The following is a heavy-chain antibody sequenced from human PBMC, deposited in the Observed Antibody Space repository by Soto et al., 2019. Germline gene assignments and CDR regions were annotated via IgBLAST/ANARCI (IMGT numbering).Heavy chain of an antibody. CDR1: GFSLSTSGLG. Sequence: QITLKESGPTLVRPTQTLTLTCTFSGFSLSTSGLGVGWIRQPPGKALEWLALIYWNDDKRYSPSLKARLTITKDPSKIQVVLTMTNMDPVDTATYYCAHRPSGWYLFDYWGQGTLVTVSS. D-gene: IGHD6-19*01. V-gene: IGHV2-5*01. J-gene: IGHJ4*02. CDR3: AHRPSGWYLFDY. CDR2: IYWNDDK.